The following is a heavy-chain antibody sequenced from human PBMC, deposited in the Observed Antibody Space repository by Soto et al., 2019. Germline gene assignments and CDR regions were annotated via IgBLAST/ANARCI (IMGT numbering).Heavy chain of an antibody. D-gene: IGHD6-6*01. CDR2: IIPILGIA. J-gene: IGHJ4*02. V-gene: IGHV1-69*02. Sequence: SVKVSCKASGGTFSSYTISWVRQAPGQGLEWMGRIIPILGIANYAQKFQGRVTITADKSTSTAYMELSSLRSEDMAVYYCARGGSSSFRLGYWGQGTLVTVSS. CDR3: ARGGSSSFRLGY. CDR1: GGTFSSYT.